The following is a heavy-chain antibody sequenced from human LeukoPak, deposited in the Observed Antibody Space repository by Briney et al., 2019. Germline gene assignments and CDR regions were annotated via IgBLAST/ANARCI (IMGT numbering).Heavy chain of an antibody. J-gene: IGHJ4*02. CDR1: GFTFSSYA. D-gene: IGHD6-13*01. CDR2: ISSSSSYI. Sequence: GGSLRLSCAASGFTFSSYAMSWVRQAPGKGLEWVSSISSSSSYIYYADSVKGRFTISRDNAKNSLYLQMNSLRAEDTAVYYCARGYSSSWYYFDYWGQGTLVTVSS. V-gene: IGHV3-21*01. CDR3: ARGYSSSWYYFDY.